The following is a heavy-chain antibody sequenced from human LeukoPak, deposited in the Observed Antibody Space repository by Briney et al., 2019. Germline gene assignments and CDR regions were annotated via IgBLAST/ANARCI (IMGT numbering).Heavy chain of an antibody. CDR3: ARSTGYCSSTSCYGIFDY. CDR2: ISSSGSTI. Sequence: GRSLRLSCAASGFTFSDYYMRWLPQAPGKGLEWVSYISSSGSTIYYADSVQGRFTISRDNAKNSLYLQMNSLRAEDTAVYYCARSTGYCSSTSCYGIFDYWGQGTLVTVSS. V-gene: IGHV3-11*04. CDR1: GFTFSDYY. J-gene: IGHJ4*02. D-gene: IGHD2-2*01.